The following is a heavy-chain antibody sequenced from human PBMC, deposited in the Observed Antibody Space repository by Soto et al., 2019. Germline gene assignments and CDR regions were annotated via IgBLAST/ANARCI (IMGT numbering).Heavy chain of an antibody. Sequence: SKALSLNCALFGVSVSRNTASWNWIRQSPSRGLEWLGRTYFRSKWYNDYAVSVKSRIIINPDTSNNQFSLQLNSVTPEDTAVYFCAKGDNLGPKTGYAFDPWGQGIMVTVSS. V-gene: IGHV6-1*01. CDR2: TYFRSKWYN. CDR3: AKGDNLGPKTGYAFDP. J-gene: IGHJ5*02. CDR1: GVSVSRNTAS. D-gene: IGHD5-12*01.